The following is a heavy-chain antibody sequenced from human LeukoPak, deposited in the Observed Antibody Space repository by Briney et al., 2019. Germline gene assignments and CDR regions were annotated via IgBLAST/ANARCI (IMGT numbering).Heavy chain of an antibody. J-gene: IGHJ4*02. Sequence: KPSETLSLTCTVSGGSISSITYYWGWIRQPPGKGLEWVGHMYYRGNTFYNPSLKSRVTISLDTSKNLFSLKLRSVTAADTAVYYCSRLYGNYQNYFDYWGQGTLVTVSS. V-gene: IGHV4-39*07. CDR3: SRLYGNYQNYFDY. CDR2: MYYRGNT. D-gene: IGHD1-7*01. CDR1: GGSISSITYY.